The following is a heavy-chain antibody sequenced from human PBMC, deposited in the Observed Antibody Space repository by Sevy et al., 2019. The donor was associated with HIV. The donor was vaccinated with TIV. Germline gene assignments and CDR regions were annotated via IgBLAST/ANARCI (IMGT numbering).Heavy chain of an antibody. Sequence: GGSLRLSCAASGFTVSSNYMSWVRQAPGKGLEWVSVIYSGGSTYYADSVKGRFTISRDNSKNTLYLQMNSLRAEDTAAYYCARVGQALYYFDYWGQGTLVTVSS. D-gene: IGHD3-10*01. CDR3: ARVGQALYYFDY. V-gene: IGHV3-53*01. CDR2: IYSGGST. CDR1: GFTVSSNY. J-gene: IGHJ4*02.